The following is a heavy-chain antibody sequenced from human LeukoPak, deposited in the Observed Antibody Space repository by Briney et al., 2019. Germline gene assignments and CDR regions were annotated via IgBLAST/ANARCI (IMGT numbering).Heavy chain of an antibody. Sequence: SETLSLTCIVSGGSISSSSYYWGWIRQPPGKGLEWIGSIYYSGSTYYNPSLKSRVTISVDTSKNQFSLKLSSVTAADTAVYYCAAPGYCSSTSCYTVDYWGQGTLVTVSS. V-gene: IGHV4-39*01. J-gene: IGHJ4*02. CDR2: IYYSGST. CDR3: AAPGYCSSTSCYTVDY. D-gene: IGHD2-2*02. CDR1: GGSISSSSYY.